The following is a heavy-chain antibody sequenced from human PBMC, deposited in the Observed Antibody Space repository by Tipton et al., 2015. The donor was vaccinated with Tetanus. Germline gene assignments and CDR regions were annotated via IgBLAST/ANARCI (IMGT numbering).Heavy chain of an antibody. Sequence: SLRLSCAASGFAFSSYWMHWVRQAPGKGLVWVSRINSDGSSTSYADSVKGRFTISRDNAKNTLYLQMNSLRAEDTAVYYCARDTDSSGFDYYYGMDVWGQGTTVTVSS. CDR2: INSDGSST. D-gene: IGHD3-22*01. J-gene: IGHJ6*02. CDR1: GFAFSSYW. V-gene: IGHV3-74*01. CDR3: ARDTDSSGFDYYYGMDV.